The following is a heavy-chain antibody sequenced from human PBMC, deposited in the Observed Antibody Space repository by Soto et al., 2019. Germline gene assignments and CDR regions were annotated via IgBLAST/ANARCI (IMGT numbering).Heavy chain of an antibody. J-gene: IGHJ6*03. D-gene: IGHD6-6*01. CDR2: IIPTLGIA. Sequence: QVQLVQSGAEVKKPGSSVKVSCKASGGTFSSYTISWVRQAPGQGLEWMGRIIPTLGIANYAQKFQGRVTITADKSTNPTYMELSSLRSEDKAVYYCATWDEYRSSPGGAYYYYMDVWGKGTTVTVSS. CDR1: GGTFSSYT. CDR3: ATWDEYRSSPGGAYYYYMDV. V-gene: IGHV1-69*02.